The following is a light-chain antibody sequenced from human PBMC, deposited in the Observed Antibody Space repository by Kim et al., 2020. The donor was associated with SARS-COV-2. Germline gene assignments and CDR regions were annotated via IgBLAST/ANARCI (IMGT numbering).Light chain of an antibody. CDR3: QSYDSSLSGWV. CDR1: SSNIGTGYD. CDR2: GNS. J-gene: IGLJ3*02. Sequence: RVTSSCSGSSSNIGTGYDVHWYQQLPGTAPKRLIYGNSNRPSGVPDRFSGSKSGTSASLAITGLQAEDEADYYCQSYDSSLSGWVFGGGTQLTVL. V-gene: IGLV1-40*01.